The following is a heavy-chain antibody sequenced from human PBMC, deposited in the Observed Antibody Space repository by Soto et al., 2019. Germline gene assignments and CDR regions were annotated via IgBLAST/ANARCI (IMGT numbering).Heavy chain of an antibody. D-gene: IGHD5-12*01. V-gene: IGHV4-4*07. J-gene: IGHJ4*02. Sequence: SETLSLTCTVSGGSINTFYWSWVRQPAGKGLEWIGRIFPSGSTSFNPSLESRVAMSVDTSKNHFSLNLSSVTAADMAVYYCAREGSYSAYNFAHGIQLWSFDFWGQGALITVSS. CDR1: GGSINTFY. CDR2: IFPSGST. CDR3: AREGSYSAYNFAHGIQLWSFDF.